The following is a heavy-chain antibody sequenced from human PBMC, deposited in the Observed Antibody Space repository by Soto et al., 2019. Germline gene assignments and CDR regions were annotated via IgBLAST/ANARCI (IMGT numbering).Heavy chain of an antibody. CDR2: INAGNGNT. J-gene: IGHJ6*02. Sequence: VASVKVSCKASGYTFTSYAMHWVRQAPGQRLEWMGWINAGNGNTKYSQKFQGRVTITRDTSASTAYMELSSLRSEDTAVYYCARTPPYCSSTSCSNYYYGMDVWGQGTTVTVSS. V-gene: IGHV1-3*01. D-gene: IGHD2-2*01. CDR1: GYTFTSYA. CDR3: ARTPPYCSSTSCSNYYYGMDV.